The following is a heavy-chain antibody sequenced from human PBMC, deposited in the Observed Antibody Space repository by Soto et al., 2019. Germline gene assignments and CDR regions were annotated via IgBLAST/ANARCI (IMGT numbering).Heavy chain of an antibody. CDR3: AREANDAFDP. V-gene: IGHV3-48*03. D-gene: IGHD1-1*01. J-gene: IGHJ5*02. Sequence: GGSLRLSCAASGFTFSSYEMNWVRQAPGKGLEWVSYISSSGNTIYYADSVKGRFTLSRDNAKKSLYLQMNSLRAEDTALYYCAREANDAFDPWGQGTLVTVSS. CDR2: ISSSGNTI. CDR1: GFTFSSYE.